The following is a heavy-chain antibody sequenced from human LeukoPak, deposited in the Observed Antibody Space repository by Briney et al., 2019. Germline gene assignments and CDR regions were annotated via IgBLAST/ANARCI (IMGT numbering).Heavy chain of an antibody. CDR1: GFTFSSYG. J-gene: IGHJ6*02. D-gene: IGHD6-13*01. V-gene: IGHV3-30*18. CDR2: ISYDGSNK. Sequence: PGGSLRLSCAASGFTFSSYGMHWVRQAPGKGLEWVAVISYDGSNKYYADSVKGRFTISRDNSKNTLYLQMNSLRAEDTAVYYCAKDIAAAGTVDYYGMDVWGQGTTVTVSS. CDR3: AKDIAAAGTVDYYGMDV.